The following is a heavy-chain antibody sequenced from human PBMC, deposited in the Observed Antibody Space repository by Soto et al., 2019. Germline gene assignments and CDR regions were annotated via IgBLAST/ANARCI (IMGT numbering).Heavy chain of an antibody. CDR3: ASTYYDFWSVKRTYYYGMDV. D-gene: IGHD3-3*01. CDR1: GGTFSSYA. Sequence: QVQLVQSGAEVKKPGSSVKVSCKASGGTFSSYAISWVRQAPGQGLEWMGGIIPIFGTANYAQKFQGRVTITADEATSTAYMELSSLRSEDTAVYYCASTYYDFWSVKRTYYYGMDVWGQGTTVTVSS. J-gene: IGHJ6*02. V-gene: IGHV1-69*01. CDR2: IIPIFGTA.